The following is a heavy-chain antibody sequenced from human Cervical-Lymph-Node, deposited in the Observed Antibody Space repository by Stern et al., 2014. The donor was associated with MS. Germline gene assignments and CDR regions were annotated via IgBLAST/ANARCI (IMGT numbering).Heavy chain of an antibody. V-gene: IGHV3-30-3*01. CDR1: GFTFRTYA. Sequence: VQLVESGGGVVQPGRSLRLSCVVSGFTFRTYAMHWVRQAPGKGLEWVAFVSYDGTQRNSTDSVKARFTISRDNSKNTLYLHMNSLRDEDTAVYFCARGGRGVGLEYWGQGALVTVSS. CDR2: VSYDGTQR. J-gene: IGHJ4*02. D-gene: IGHD3-10*01. CDR3: ARGGRGVGLEY.